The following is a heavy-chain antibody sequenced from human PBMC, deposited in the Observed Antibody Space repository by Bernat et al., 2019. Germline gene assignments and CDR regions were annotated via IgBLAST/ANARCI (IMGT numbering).Heavy chain of an antibody. D-gene: IGHD3-22*01. Sequence: QLQLQESGPGLVKPSETLSLTCTVSGGSISSSSYYWGWIRQPPGKGLEWIGSIYYSGSTYYNPSLKSRVTISVDTSKNQFSLMLSSVTAADTAVYYCARLQWYYYDSSGYDAFDIWGQGTMVTVSS. CDR2: IYYSGST. J-gene: IGHJ3*02. CDR1: GGSISSSSYY. V-gene: IGHV4-39*01. CDR3: ARLQWYYYDSSGYDAFDI.